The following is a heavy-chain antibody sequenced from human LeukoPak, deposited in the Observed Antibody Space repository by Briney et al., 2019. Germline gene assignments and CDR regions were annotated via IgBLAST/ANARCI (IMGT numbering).Heavy chain of an antibody. CDR2: IYYSGNT. CDR1: GDSISSSNSY. J-gene: IGHJ4*02. D-gene: IGHD3-10*01. Sequence: SETLSLTCTVSGDSISSSNSYWGWIRQPPGKGLEWIGSIYYSGNTYYNASLKSRVTISVDTSKNQFSLKLTSVTAADTAVYYCARWRSGSWYFDYWGQGTLVTVSS. CDR3: ARWRSGSWYFDY. V-gene: IGHV4-39*01.